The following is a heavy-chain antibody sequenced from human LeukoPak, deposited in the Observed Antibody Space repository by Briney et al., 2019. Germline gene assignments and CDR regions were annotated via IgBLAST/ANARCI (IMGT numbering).Heavy chain of an antibody. Sequence: ASVKVSCKASGYTFTSYAMNWVRQAPGQGLEWMGWINTNTGNPTYAQGFTGRFVFSLDTSVSTAYLQISSLKAEDTAVYYCARDGDTAMAAQFDYWGQGTLVTVSS. CDR1: GYTFTSYA. CDR2: INTNTGNP. J-gene: IGHJ4*02. D-gene: IGHD5-18*01. V-gene: IGHV7-4-1*02. CDR3: ARDGDTAMAAQFDY.